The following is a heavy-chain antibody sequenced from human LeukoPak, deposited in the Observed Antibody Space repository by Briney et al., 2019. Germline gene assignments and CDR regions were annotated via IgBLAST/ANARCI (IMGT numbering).Heavy chain of an antibody. CDR3: ARHHKNRRLQWDIDY. D-gene: IGHD2-2*01. CDR2: IKQDGSEK. CDR1: GFTFSSYS. V-gene: IGHV3-7*01. J-gene: IGHJ4*02. Sequence: PGGSLRLSCAAPGFTFSSYSMNWVRQAPGKGLEWVANIKQDGSEKYYVDSVKGRFTISRDNDKNSVYLQMNSLRAEDTAVYYCARHHKNRRLQWDIDYWGQGTLVTVSS.